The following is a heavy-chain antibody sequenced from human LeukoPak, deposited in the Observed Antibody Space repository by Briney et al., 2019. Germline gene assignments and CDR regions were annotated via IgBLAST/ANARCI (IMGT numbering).Heavy chain of an antibody. CDR2: INHSGST. V-gene: IGHV4-34*01. J-gene: IGHJ4*02. CDR1: GGSFSGYY. Sequence: SETLSLTCAVYGGSFSGYYWSWIRQPPGKGLEWIGEINHSGSTNYNPPLKSRVTTSVDTSKNQFSLKLSSVTAADTAVYYCARSGWGYSYGSYFDYWGQGTLVAVSS. D-gene: IGHD5-18*01. CDR3: ARSGWGYSYGSYFDY.